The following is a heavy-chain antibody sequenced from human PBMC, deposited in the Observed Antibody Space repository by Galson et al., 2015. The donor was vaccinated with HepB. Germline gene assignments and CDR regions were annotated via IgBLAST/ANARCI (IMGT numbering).Heavy chain of an antibody. CDR1: GDSVSSITAA. CDR3: ARSRGATRIVGVPSGMNRWFDP. V-gene: IGHV6-1*01. J-gene: IGHJ5*02. CDR2: TYYRSKWYF. D-gene: IGHD1-26*01. Sequence: AISGDSVSSITAAWNWIRQSPSRGLEWLGRTYYRSKWYFDYALSVKSRITINPDTSKNHFSLHLNSVTPEDTAVYYCARSRGATRIVGVPSGMNRWFDPWGQGTLFTVSS.